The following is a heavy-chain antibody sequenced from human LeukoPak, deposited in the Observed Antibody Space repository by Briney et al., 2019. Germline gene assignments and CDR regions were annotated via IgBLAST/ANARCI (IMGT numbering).Heavy chain of an antibody. CDR1: GYTFTSYD. D-gene: IGHD2-2*01. J-gene: IGHJ5*02. Sequence: ASVKVSCKASGYTFTSYDINWVRQATGQGLEWMGWMNPNSGNTGYAQKFQGRVTIPRNTSISTAYMELSSLRSEDPPVYSCARGLVGLRKKVVPAATQHNWFDPWGQGTLVTVSS. CDR3: ARGLVGLRKKVVPAATQHNWFDP. CDR2: MNPNSGNT. V-gene: IGHV1-8*03.